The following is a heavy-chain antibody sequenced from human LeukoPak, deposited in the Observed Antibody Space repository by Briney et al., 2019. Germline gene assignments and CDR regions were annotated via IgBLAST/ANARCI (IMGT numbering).Heavy chain of an antibody. D-gene: IGHD1-26*01. CDR2: ISGSGGST. V-gene: IGHV3-23*01. Sequence: GGSLRLSCAASGFTFSSYAMNWVRQAPGKGLEWVSAISGSGGSTYYADSVKGRFTVSRDNAQNSLYLQMNSLRAEDTAIYYCVRDRGTYRPIDYWGQGTLVTVSS. J-gene: IGHJ4*02. CDR1: GFTFSSYA. CDR3: VRDRGTYRPIDY.